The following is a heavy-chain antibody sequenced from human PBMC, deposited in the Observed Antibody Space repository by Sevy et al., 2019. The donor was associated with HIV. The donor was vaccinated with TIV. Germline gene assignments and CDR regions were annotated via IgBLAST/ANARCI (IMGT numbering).Heavy chain of an antibody. CDR1: GFTFSNYA. J-gene: IGHJ6*02. CDR3: AKVVVPADIDPFYYYAYGMDV. D-gene: IGHD2-2*01. V-gene: IGHV3-23*01. CDR2: ISGSGDST. Sequence: GGSLRLSCAASGFTFSNYAINWVRQAPGKGLEWVSRISGSGDSTFYADSVKGRFTISRDNSKNTVHLQMNSLRVEDTGVYYGAKVVVPADIDPFYYYAYGMDVWGQGTTVTVSS.